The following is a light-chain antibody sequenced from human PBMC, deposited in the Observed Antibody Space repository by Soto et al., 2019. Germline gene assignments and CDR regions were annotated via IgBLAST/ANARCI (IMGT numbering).Light chain of an antibody. CDR3: CLHTGSYVV. V-gene: IGLV2-11*01. J-gene: IGLJ2*01. CDR1: SSDVGSSNY. Sequence: QSVLTQPRSVSGSPGQSVTTSCTGTSSDVGSSNYVSWYQQHPGKAPKLIISDVSKRPSGVPDRFSGSKSDNTASLTISGLQDEDEADYFCCLHTGSYVVFGGGTKVPV. CDR2: DVS.